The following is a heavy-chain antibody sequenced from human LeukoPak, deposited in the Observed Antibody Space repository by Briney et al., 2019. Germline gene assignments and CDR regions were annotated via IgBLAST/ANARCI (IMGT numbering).Heavy chain of an antibody. Sequence: ASVKVSCKASGYTFTSYALHWVRQAPGQRLEWMGWINAGNGNTKYSQEFQGRVTITRDTSASTAYMELSSLRSDDTAIYYCARLGNSSHPYFDYWGQGTLVTVSS. D-gene: IGHD6-13*01. J-gene: IGHJ4*02. CDR2: INAGNGNT. CDR1: GYTFTSYA. CDR3: ARLGNSSHPYFDY. V-gene: IGHV1-3*01.